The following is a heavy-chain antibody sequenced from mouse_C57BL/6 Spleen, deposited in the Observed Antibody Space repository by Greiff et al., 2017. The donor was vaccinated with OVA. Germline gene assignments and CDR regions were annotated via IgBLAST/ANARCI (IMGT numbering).Heavy chain of an antibody. CDR1: GFTFSSYA. D-gene: IGHD2-14*01. CDR3: TRGDYRKPFAY. J-gene: IGHJ3*01. CDR2: ISSGGDYI. V-gene: IGHV5-9-1*02. Sequence: EVKLMESGEGLVKPGGSLKLSCAASGFTFSSYAMSWVRQTPEKRLEWVAYISSGGDYIYYADTVKGRFTISRDNARNTLYLQMSSLKSEDTAVYYCTRGDYRKPFAYWGQGTLVTVSA.